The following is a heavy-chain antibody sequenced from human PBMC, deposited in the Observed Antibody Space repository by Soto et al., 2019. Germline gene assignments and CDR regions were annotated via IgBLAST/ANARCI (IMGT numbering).Heavy chain of an antibody. V-gene: IGHV3-30-3*01. J-gene: IGHJ6*04. Sequence: QVQLVESGGGVVQPGRSLRLSCAASGFTFSSYAMHWVRQAPGKGLEWVAVISYDGSNKYYADSVKGRFTISRDNSKNTLYLQMNSLRAEDTAVYYCARVSFPWSQYYYYYGMDVWGKGTTVTVSS. CDR3: ARVSFPWSQYYYYYGMDV. D-gene: IGHD1-26*01. CDR1: GFTFSSYA. CDR2: ISYDGSNK.